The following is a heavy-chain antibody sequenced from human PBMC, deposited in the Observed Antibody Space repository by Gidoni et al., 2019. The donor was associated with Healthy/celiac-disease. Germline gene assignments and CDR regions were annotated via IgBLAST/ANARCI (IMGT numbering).Heavy chain of an antibody. CDR1: GYTFTSYG. CDR2: ISAYNGNT. V-gene: IGHV1-18*01. CDR3: ARARDFWSGYSWVDY. D-gene: IGHD3-3*01. J-gene: IGHJ4*02. Sequence: GQSGAEVKKPGASVKVSCKASGYTFTSYGISWVRQAPGQGLEWMGWISAYNGNTNYAQKLQGRVTMTTDTSTSTAYMELRSLRSDDTAVYYCARARDFWSGYSWVDYWGQGTLVTVSS.